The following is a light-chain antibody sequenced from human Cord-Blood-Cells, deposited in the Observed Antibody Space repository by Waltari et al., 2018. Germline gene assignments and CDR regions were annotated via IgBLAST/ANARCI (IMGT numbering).Light chain of an antibody. CDR2: EGS. V-gene: IGLV2-23*01. CDR1: SSDVGSYNL. Sequence: QSALTQPASVSGSPGQSITIPCTGTSSDVGSYNLFSWYQQHPGKAPKLMIYEGSKRPSGVSNRFSGSKSGNTASLTISGLQAEDEADYYCCSYAGSNWVFGGGTKLTVL. CDR3: CSYAGSNWV. J-gene: IGLJ3*02.